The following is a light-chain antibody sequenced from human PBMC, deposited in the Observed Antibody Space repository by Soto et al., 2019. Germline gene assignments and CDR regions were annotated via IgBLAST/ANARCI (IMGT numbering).Light chain of an antibody. CDR2: EVN. CDR3: SSYAGTNRFEV. J-gene: IGLJ2*01. CDR1: SSDVGSYNY. Sequence: QSALTQPPSASGSPGQSVAISCTGTSSDVGSYNYVSWYQQHPGKAPKLMIYEVNKRPSGVPDRFSGSKSGNTASLTVSGLQAEDEADYYCSSYAGTNRFEVFGGGTQLTVL. V-gene: IGLV2-8*01.